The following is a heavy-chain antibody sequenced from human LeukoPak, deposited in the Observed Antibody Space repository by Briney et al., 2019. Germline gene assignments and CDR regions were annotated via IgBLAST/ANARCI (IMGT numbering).Heavy chain of an antibody. J-gene: IGHJ6*02. CDR3: ARVRDGMDV. CDR1: GGTFSSYA. Sequence: SVKVSCKASGGTFSSYAISWVRQAPGQGLEWMGRINPILGIANYAQKFQGRVTITADKSTSTAYMELSSLRSEDTAVYYCARVRDGMDVWGQGTTVTVSS. CDR2: INPILGIA. D-gene: IGHD2-21*01. V-gene: IGHV1-69*04.